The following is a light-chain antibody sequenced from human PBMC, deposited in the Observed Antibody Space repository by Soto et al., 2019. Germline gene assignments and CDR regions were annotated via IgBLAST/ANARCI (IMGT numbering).Light chain of an antibody. CDR1: SSDVGGYNY. CDR3: TSYPSTSTHV. Sequence: QSALTQPASVSGSPGQSITISCTGTSSDVGGYNYVSWYQQHPGKAPKLMIYDVSNRPSGVSNRFSGSKSGNTASLTISGLQTEDEADYYCTSYPSTSTHVFGTGTKLTV. J-gene: IGLJ1*01. V-gene: IGLV2-14*01. CDR2: DVS.